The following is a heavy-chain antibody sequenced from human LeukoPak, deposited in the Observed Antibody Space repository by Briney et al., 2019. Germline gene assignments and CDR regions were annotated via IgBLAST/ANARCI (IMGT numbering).Heavy chain of an antibody. Sequence: SQTLSLTCAISGDSVSNNSVAWNWIRHSPSRGLEWLGRTYYRSKWYNDYAVSVKSRITINPETAKNQFSLQLNSVTTEDTAVYYCARDMDYYGSGNYYNSRWFDPWGQGTLVTVSS. CDR3: ARDMDYYGSGNYYNSRWFDP. D-gene: IGHD3-10*01. J-gene: IGHJ5*02. V-gene: IGHV6-1*01. CDR2: TYYRSKWYN. CDR1: GDSVSNNSVA.